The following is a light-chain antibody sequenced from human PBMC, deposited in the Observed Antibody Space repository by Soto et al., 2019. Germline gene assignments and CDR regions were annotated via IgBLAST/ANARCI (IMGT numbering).Light chain of an antibody. V-gene: IGKV1-5*03. CDR3: QDYKEWT. Sequence: DIQMTQSPSTLSASVGDRVTITCRASQSISTWLAWYQQKPGKAPKLLIYRASSLESGVPSRFSGSGSGTEFTLTISSLQPEDSATYVCQDYKEWTFVQGTKVEIK. J-gene: IGKJ1*01. CDR2: RAS. CDR1: QSISTW.